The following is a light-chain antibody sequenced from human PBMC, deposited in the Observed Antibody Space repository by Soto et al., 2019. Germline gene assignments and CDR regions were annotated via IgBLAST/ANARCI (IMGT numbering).Light chain of an antibody. J-gene: IGKJ4*01. CDR2: GAS. Sequence: EKGMTQSPATLSVSPGERATLSCRASQSVGNNLAWYRQKSGQAPRLLIYGASTRATGIPARFSGSGSGTEFTLTIDSLQSDDFAVYLCQQYRNWPLTFGGGTKVDIK. CDR3: QQYRNWPLT. V-gene: IGKV3-15*01. CDR1: QSVGNN.